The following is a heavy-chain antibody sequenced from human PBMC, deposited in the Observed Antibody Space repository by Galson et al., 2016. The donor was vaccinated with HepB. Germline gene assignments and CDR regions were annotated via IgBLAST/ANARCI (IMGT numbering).Heavy chain of an antibody. D-gene: IGHD4-17*01. CDR2: IWYDGSHQ. V-gene: IGHV3-33*06. Sequence: SLRLSCAASGFTFCNYAMHWVRQAPGKGLEWVAVIWYDGSHQYYGDSVKGRFTISRDNSKNTLYLQMNSLRAEDTAVYYCAKEGRQYGDYDFDHWGQGTLVTVSS. J-gene: IGHJ4*02. CDR3: AKEGRQYGDYDFDH. CDR1: GFTFCNYA.